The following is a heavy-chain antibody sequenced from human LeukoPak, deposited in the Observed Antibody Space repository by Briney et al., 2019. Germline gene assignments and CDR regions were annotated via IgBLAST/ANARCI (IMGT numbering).Heavy chain of an antibody. J-gene: IGHJ4*02. V-gene: IGHV3-7*05. CDR3: ARSYSPFDY. CDR2: IKHDGGEK. CDR1: GFTFTDYW. Sequence: GGSRRLSCAASGFTFTDYWMSWVRQAPGKVLEWVANIKHDGGEKYYVDSVKGRFTISRDNAKNSLYLQMNSLRAEDTAVYYCARSYSPFDYWGQGTLVTVST. D-gene: IGHD6-13*01.